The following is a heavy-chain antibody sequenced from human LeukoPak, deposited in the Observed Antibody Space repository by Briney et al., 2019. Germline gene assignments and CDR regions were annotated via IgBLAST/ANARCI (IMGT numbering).Heavy chain of an antibody. CDR2: FDPEDGET. Sequence: ASVKVSCKVSGYTLTELSMHWVRQAPGKGLEWMGGFDPEDGETIYAQKFQGRVTMTEDTSTDTAYMELSSLRSEDTAVYYCATVRGNYDFWSGYYREYFQHWGQGTLVTVSS. D-gene: IGHD3-3*01. V-gene: IGHV1-24*01. J-gene: IGHJ1*01. CDR1: GYTLTELS. CDR3: ATVRGNYDFWSGYYREYFQH.